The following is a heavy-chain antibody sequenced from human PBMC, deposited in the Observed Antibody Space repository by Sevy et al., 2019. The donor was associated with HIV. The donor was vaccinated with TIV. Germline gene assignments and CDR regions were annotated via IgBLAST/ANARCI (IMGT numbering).Heavy chain of an antibody. J-gene: IGHJ4*02. CDR1: GFTFSSYG. CDR3: AKDGAIVGATKGYFDY. V-gene: IGHV3-30*18. D-gene: IGHD1-26*01. CDR2: ISYDGSNK. Sequence: GGSLRLSCAASGFTFSSYGMHWVRQAPGKGLEWVAVISYDGSNKYYADSVKGRFTISRDNSKNTLYLQMNSLRAEDTAVYYCAKDGAIVGATKGYFDYWGQGTLVTVSS.